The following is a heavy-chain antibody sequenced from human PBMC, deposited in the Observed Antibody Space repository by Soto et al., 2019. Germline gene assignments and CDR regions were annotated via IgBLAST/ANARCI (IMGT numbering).Heavy chain of an antibody. CDR1: GYTFTSYG. D-gene: IGHD3-16*02. J-gene: IGHJ4*02. V-gene: IGHV1-18*01. Sequence: QVQLVQSGAEVKKPGASVKVSCKASGYTFTSYGISWVRQAPGQGLEWMGWISAYNGNTNYAQKLQGRVTMTTDTSTSTAYMELSSLRSDDTAVYYCACDYGGDYIWGSYRSLFDYWGQGTLVTVSS. CDR3: ACDYGGDYIWGSYRSLFDY. CDR2: ISAYNGNT.